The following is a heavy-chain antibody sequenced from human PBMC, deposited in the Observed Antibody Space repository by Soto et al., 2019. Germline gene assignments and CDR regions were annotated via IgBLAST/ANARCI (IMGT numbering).Heavy chain of an antibody. D-gene: IGHD4-4*01. J-gene: IGHJ4*02. CDR1: GGTFTKYT. CDR2: IIPIFGAT. CDR3: ARDGDGNSMAY. Sequence: QVQLVQSGAEVKKPGSSVTVSCKASGGTFTKYTISWVRQAPGQGLEWMGGIIPIFGATNYVQKFRGRVTITADESTSTAYMELSSLTSNDTAVYFCARDGDGNSMAYWGQGTLVTVSS. V-gene: IGHV1-69*01.